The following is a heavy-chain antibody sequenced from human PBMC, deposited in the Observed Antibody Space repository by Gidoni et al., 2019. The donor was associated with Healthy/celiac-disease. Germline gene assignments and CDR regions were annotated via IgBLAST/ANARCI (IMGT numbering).Heavy chain of an antibody. D-gene: IGHD3-22*01. V-gene: IGHV1-18*04. Sequence: QVQLVQSGAEVKQPGASVKVSCQASGYPFTSYGISWVRQAPGQGLEWMGWISAYNGNTNYAQKLQGRVTMTTDTSTSTAYMELRSLRSDDTAVYYCAREAYYYDSSGYPFDYWGQGTLVTVSS. CDR1: GYPFTSYG. J-gene: IGHJ4*02. CDR2: ISAYNGNT. CDR3: AREAYYYDSSGYPFDY.